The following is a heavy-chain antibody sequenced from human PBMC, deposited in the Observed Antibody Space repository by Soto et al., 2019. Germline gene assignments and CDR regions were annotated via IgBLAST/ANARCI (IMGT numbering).Heavy chain of an antibody. CDR2: ISLIRGTA. D-gene: IGHD3-16*01. CDR3: ARTATWDWFAP. Sequence: QVQLVQSGSEMKKPGSSVKVSCKASGGSFRSYAISWVRQAPGQGLEWMGGISLIRGTATYAQRFQGRVTISADESTSTAYVDLNNLTSEDADIYYCARTATWDWFAPWRQGTVVTVSA. J-gene: IGHJ5*02. V-gene: IGHV1-69*01. CDR1: GGSFRSYA.